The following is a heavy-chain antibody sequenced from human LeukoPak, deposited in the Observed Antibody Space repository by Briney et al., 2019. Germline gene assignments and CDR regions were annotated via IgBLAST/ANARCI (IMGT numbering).Heavy chain of an antibody. Sequence: GGSLRLSCAASGFTFSDYYMSWIRQAPGQGLEWVSYISGSSSYTNYADSVKGRFTISRDNAKDSLYLQMNSLRAEDTAVYYCARRYSSSWYDYWGQGTLVTVSS. CDR1: GFTFSDYY. J-gene: IGHJ4*02. D-gene: IGHD6-13*01. CDR3: ARRYSSSWYDY. CDR2: ISGSSSYT. V-gene: IGHV3-11*03.